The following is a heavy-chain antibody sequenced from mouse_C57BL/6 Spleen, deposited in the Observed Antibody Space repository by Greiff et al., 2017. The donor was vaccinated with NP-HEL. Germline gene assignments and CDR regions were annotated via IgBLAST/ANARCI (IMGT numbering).Heavy chain of an antibody. D-gene: IGHD1-1*01. CDR1: GYTFTSYW. CDR2: IDPSDSYT. CDR3: ARSRYYGSSYWYFDV. J-gene: IGHJ1*03. Sequence: QVQLQQPGAELVMPGASVKLSCKASGYTFTSYWMHWVKQRPGQGLEWIGEIDPSDSYTNYNQQFKGKSTLTVDKSSSTAYMQLSSLTSEDSAVYYCARSRYYGSSYWYFDVWGTGTTVTVSS. V-gene: IGHV1-69*01.